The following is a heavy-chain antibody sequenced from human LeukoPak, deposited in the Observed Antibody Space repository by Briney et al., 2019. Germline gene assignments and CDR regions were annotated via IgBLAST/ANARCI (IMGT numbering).Heavy chain of an antibody. CDR1: GFTFSSYE. V-gene: IGHV3-48*03. D-gene: IGHD6-6*01. CDR3: ARRNQARYFDY. Sequence: GGSLRLSCAASGFTFSSYEMNWVRQAPGKGLEWVSYISSSGSTIYYADSVKGRFTISRDNAKNSLYLQMNSLRAEDTAVYYCARRNQARYFDYWGKGTLVTVSS. CDR2: ISSSGSTI. J-gene: IGHJ4*02.